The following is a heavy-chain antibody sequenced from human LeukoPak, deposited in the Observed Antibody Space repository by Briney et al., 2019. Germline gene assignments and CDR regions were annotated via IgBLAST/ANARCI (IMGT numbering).Heavy chain of an antibody. CDR3: ARGRGCSSTSCYDYFDY. V-gene: IGHV4-34*01. CDR2: INHSGST. CDR1: GGSFSGYY. Sequence: SETLSLTCAVYGGSFSGYYWSWIRQPPGKGLEWIGEINHSGSTNYNPSLKSRVTISVDTSKNQFSLKLSPVTAADTAVYYCARGRGCSSTSCYDYFDYWGQGTLVTVSS. J-gene: IGHJ4*02. D-gene: IGHD2-2*01.